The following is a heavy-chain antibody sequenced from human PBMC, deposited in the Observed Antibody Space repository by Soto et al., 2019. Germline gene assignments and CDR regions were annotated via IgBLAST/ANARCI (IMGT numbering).Heavy chain of an antibody. D-gene: IGHD6-19*01. CDR3: AREIAVAGPSFDY. J-gene: IGHJ4*02. CDR1: GGSISSYY. Sequence: SETLSLTCTVSGGSISSYYWSWIRQPPGKGLEWIGYIYYSGSTNYNPSLKSRVTISVDTSKNQFSLKLSSVTAADTAVYYCAREIAVAGPSFDYWGQGTLVTVSS. V-gene: IGHV4-59*01. CDR2: IYYSGST.